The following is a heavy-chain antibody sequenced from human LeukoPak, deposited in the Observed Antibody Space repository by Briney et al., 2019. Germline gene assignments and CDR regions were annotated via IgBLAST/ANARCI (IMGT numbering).Heavy chain of an antibody. CDR3: ARDRWATTVGLFDY. J-gene: IGHJ4*02. CDR2: LNSGRNYI. CDR1: GFTFSSYS. D-gene: IGHD4-17*01. Sequence: GGSLRLSCAASGFTFSSYSMSWVRQAPGKGLEWVSSLNSGRNYISYADSVRGRFTISRDNAKNSLYLQMNSLRAKDTAVYYCARDRWATTVGLFDYWGQGTLVTVSS. V-gene: IGHV3-21*01.